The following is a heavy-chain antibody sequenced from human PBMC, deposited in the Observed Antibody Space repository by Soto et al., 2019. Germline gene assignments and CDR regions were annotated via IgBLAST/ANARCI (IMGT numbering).Heavy chain of an antibody. Sequence: GGSLRLSCAASGFTFSGYAMHWVRQAPGKGLEWVAVISYDGSNKYYADSVKGRFTISRDNSKNTLYLQMNSLRAEDTAVYYCARVVGATTYYYYGMDVWGQGTTVTVSS. CDR3: ARVVGATTYYYYGMDV. D-gene: IGHD1-26*01. CDR2: ISYDGSNK. CDR1: GFTFSGYA. J-gene: IGHJ6*02. V-gene: IGHV3-30-3*01.